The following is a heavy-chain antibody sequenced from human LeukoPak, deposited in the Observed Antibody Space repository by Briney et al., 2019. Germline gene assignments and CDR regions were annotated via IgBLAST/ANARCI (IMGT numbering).Heavy chain of an antibody. CDR2: IYPADSDI. Sequence: GESLKISCKGSGYSIDNYWIGWVRQMPGKGLEWMGIIYPADSDIRYSPSFQGQVTISADKSISTVYLQWTSLKASDTAMYYCARQEYCSGGSCYTWFDPWGQGTLVTVSS. V-gene: IGHV5-51*01. J-gene: IGHJ5*02. D-gene: IGHD2-15*01. CDR1: GYSIDNYW. CDR3: ARQEYCSGGSCYTWFDP.